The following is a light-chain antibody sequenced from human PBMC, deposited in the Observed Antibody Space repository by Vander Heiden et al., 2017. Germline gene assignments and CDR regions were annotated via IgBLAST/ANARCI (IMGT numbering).Light chain of an antibody. CDR2: EAS. Sequence: EIVLTQSPATLSLSPGEGATLSCRASQSVSNYLAWYQHKPGQAPRLLIYEASNRATGIPGRFSGTGSGTDFTLTISSLEPEDSAVYYCQHRSGWLPGTFGPGTKVEIK. J-gene: IGKJ1*01. CDR3: QHRSGWLPGT. CDR1: QSVSNY. V-gene: IGKV3-11*01.